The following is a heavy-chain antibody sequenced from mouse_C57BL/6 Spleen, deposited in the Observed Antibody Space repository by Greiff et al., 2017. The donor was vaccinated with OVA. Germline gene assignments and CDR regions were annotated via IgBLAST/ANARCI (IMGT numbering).Heavy chain of an antibody. V-gene: IGHV1-55*01. CDR3: ARVTYGSSSLDY. D-gene: IGHD1-1*01. CDR2: IYPGSGST. Sequence: QVQLQQPGAELVKPGASVKMSCKASGYTFTSYWITWVKQRPGQGLEWIGDIYPGSGSTNYNEKFKSKATLTVDTSSSTAYMQLSSLTSEDSAVYYCARVTYGSSSLDYWGQGTTLKVSS. CDR1: GYTFTSYW. J-gene: IGHJ2*01.